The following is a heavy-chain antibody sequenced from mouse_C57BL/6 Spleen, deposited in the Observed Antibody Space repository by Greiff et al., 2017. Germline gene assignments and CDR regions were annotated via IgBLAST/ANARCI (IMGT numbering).Heavy chain of an antibody. CDR1: GYSITSGYY. CDR3: AREGYYGSSFDV. D-gene: IGHD1-1*01. J-gene: IGHJ1*03. V-gene: IGHV3-6*01. Sequence: EVQLVESGPGLVKPSQSLSLTCSVTGYSITSGYYWNWIRQFPGNKLEWMGYISYDGSNKYNPSLKNRISITRDTSKNQLFLKLNSVTTEDTATYYCAREGYYGSSFDVWGTGTTVTVSS. CDR2: ISYDGSN.